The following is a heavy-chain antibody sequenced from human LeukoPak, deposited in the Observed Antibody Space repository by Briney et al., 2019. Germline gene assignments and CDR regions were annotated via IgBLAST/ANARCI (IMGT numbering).Heavy chain of an antibody. J-gene: IGHJ6*02. CDR3: ARETDCSSTSCYGWGLYYYYYGMDV. CDR1: GYTFTSYG. D-gene: IGHD2-2*01. V-gene: IGHV1-18*01. CDR2: ISAYNGNT. Sequence: ASVKVSCKASGYTFTSYGISWVRQAPGQGLEWMGWISAYNGNTNYAQKLQGRVTMTTDTSTSTAYMELRSLRSDNTAVYYCARETDCSSTSCYGWGLYYYYYGMDVWGQGTTVTVSS.